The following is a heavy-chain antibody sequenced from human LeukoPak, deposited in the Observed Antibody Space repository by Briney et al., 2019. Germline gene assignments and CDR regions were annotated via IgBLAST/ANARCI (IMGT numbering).Heavy chain of an antibody. J-gene: IGHJ4*02. Sequence: PGSSLRLSCAASGFSFSSYGMYWVRQAPGKGPEWVAVIANDGRDKYQADSVKGRFIISRDNSKNTLYLQMNSLRAEDTAVYYCAKTSPPYSSGYYIGYFDYWGQGTLVTVSS. CDR1: GFSFSSYG. D-gene: IGHD3-22*01. CDR3: AKTSPPYSSGYYIGYFDY. V-gene: IGHV3-30*18. CDR2: IANDGRDK.